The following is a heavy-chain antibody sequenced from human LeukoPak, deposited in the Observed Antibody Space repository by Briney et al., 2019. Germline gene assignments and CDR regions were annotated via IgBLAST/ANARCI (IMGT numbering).Heavy chain of an antibody. V-gene: IGHV3-21*01. Sequence: GGSLRLSCAVSGFTFSSYSMNWVRQAPGKGLEWVSSISSSSSYIYYADSVKGRLTISRDNAKNSLYLQMNSLRAEDTAVYYCARDLITMVRGVRDHHRNWFDPWGQGTLVTVSS. CDR1: GFTFSSYS. D-gene: IGHD3-10*01. J-gene: IGHJ5*02. CDR3: ARDLITMVRGVRDHHRNWFDP. CDR2: ISSSSSYI.